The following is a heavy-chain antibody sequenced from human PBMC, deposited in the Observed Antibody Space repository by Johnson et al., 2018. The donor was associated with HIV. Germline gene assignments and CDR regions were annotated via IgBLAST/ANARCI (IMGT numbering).Heavy chain of an antibody. CDR1: GFTFSTYA. Sequence: VQLVESGGGLVQPGGSLRLSCAASGFTFSTYAMTWVRQAPGKVLEWVSGISGCAGSTYYADSRKGRFTISRDNSNNTLSLHMSSLRAEDTAVYYCAPENGRNAFDIWGQGTMVAVSS. CDR3: APENGRNAFDI. V-gene: IGHV3-23*04. CDR2: ISGCAGST. J-gene: IGHJ3*02. D-gene: IGHD1-14*01.